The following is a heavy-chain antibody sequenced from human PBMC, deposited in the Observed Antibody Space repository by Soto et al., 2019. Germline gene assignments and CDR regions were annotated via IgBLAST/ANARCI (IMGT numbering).Heavy chain of an antibody. D-gene: IGHD3-9*01. CDR3: ASTPGNFDWLFLSY. Sequence: QVQLVESGGGVVQPGRSLRLSCAASGFTFSSYAMHWVRQAPGKGLEWVAVISYDGSNKYYADSVKGRFTISRDNSKNTLYLQMNSLRAEDTAVYYCASTPGNFDWLFLSYWGQGTLVTVSS. J-gene: IGHJ4*02. CDR2: ISYDGSNK. V-gene: IGHV3-30-3*01. CDR1: GFTFSSYA.